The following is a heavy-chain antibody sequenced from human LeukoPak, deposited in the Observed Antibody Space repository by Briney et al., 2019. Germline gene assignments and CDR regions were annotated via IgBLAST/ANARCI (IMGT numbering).Heavy chain of an antibody. D-gene: IGHD3-16*02. CDR1: GITLSNYG. J-gene: IGHJ4*02. V-gene: IGHV3-23*01. Sequence: PGGSLRLSCGVSGITLSNYGMSWVRQAPGKGLEWVAGLSGSAGGTNYADSVKGRFTISRDNSKITLFLQMDRLRAEDTAVYFCAKRGVVVRVFLVGFHKEAYYFDSWGQGAQVTVSS. CDR3: AKRGVVVRVFLVGFHKEAYYFDS. CDR2: LSGSAGGT.